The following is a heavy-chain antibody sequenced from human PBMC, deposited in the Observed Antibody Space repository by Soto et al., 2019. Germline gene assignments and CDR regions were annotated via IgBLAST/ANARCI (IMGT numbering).Heavy chain of an antibody. CDR2: ISAYNGNT. CDR3: ARDQYSSGSDAFDI. D-gene: IGHD6-19*01. V-gene: IGHV1-18*04. Sequence: GASVKVSCKASGYTFTSYGSSWVRQAPGQGLEWMGWISAYNGNTNYAQKLQGRVTMATDTSTSTAYMELRSLRSDDTAVYYCARDQYSSGSDAFDIWGQGTMVTVSS. CDR1: GYTFTSYG. J-gene: IGHJ3*02.